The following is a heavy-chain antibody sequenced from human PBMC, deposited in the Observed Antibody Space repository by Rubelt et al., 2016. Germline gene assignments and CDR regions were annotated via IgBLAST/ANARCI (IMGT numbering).Heavy chain of an antibody. D-gene: IGHD1-26*01. CDR1: GFTFGNHW. J-gene: IGHJ4*02. Sequence: EVQLVESGGGLVQPGGSLRLSCAASGFTFGNHWMSWIRQAPGKGLEWVANIKHAGSEKYYVDSVKGRFTIARDNAKNLLYLQMNIMTADETAVYYCARDSAGVGVDYWGQGTLVSVSS. CDR2: IKHAGSEK. V-gene: IGHV3-7*03. CDR3: ARDSAGVGVDY.